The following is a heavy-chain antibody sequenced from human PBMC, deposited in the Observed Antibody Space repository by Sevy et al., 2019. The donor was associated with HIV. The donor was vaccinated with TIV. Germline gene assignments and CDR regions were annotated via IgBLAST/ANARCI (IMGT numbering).Heavy chain of an antibody. J-gene: IGHJ4*02. D-gene: IGHD6-13*01. CDR2: IKQDGSVK. Sequence: GGSLRLSCAASGFSLNSYWVSWVRQAPGKGLEWVANIKQDGSVKYYVDSGKGRFTISRDNARNLLYLQMNSLRAEDTALYYCVRAIAADGSFWGQGTLVTVSS. CDR3: VRAIAADGSF. CDR1: GFSLNSYW. V-gene: IGHV3-7*01.